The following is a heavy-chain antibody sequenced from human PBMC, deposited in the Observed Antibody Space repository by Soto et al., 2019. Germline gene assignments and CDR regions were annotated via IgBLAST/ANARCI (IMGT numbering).Heavy chain of an antibody. Sequence: QITLNESGPTVVKPAETLTLTCTFSGFSLTTSGVGVGWIRQSPGKAPEWLALIYWDDDKRYSASLKSRLTITKDTSKKQVVQTMDSVDPADTATYYCAHRILRTVFGLVTTTAIYFDFWGQGTPVVVSS. J-gene: IGHJ4*02. CDR3: AHRILRTVFGLVTTTAIYFDF. D-gene: IGHD3-3*01. V-gene: IGHV2-5*02. CDR1: GFSLTTSGVG. CDR2: IYWDDDK.